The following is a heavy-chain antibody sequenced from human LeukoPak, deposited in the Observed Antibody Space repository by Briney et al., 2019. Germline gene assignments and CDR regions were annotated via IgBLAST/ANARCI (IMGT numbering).Heavy chain of an antibody. Sequence: GASVKVSCKVSGYTLTELSMHWVRQAPGKGLEWMGGFDPEDGETIYAQKFQGRVTMTEDTSTDTAYMELSSLRSEDTAVYYCALTYYHDSSGYYGSWFDPWGQGTLVTVSS. CDR2: FDPEDGET. J-gene: IGHJ5*02. D-gene: IGHD3-22*01. CDR1: GYTLTELS. CDR3: ALTYYHDSSGYYGSWFDP. V-gene: IGHV1-24*01.